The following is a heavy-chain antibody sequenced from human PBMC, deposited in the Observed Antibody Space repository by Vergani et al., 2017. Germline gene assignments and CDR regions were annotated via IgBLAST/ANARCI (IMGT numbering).Heavy chain of an antibody. CDR1: GFTFSSYA. CDR3: AREQGGSSDY. V-gene: IGHV4-38-2*02. D-gene: IGHD6-13*01. Sequence: VQLLESGGGLVQPGGSLRLSCAASGFTFSSYAMSWIRQPPGKGLEWIGSIYYSGSTYYNPSLKSRVTISVDTSKNQFSLKLSSVTAADTAVYYCAREQGGSSDYWGQGTLVTVSS. J-gene: IGHJ4*02. CDR2: IYYSGST.